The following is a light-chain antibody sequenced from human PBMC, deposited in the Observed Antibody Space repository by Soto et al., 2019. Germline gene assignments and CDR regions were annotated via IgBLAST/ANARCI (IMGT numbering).Light chain of an antibody. J-gene: IGKJ1*01. Sequence: DIQMTQSPSTLSASVGDRVTITCRASQSISSWLAWYQQKAGKAPKLLIYKASSLESGVPSRFRGKWSWTEFTLTISSLQPDDFATYYCQQYNGTFGQGTKVEIK. CDR1: QSISSW. CDR2: KAS. CDR3: QQYNGT. V-gene: IGKV1-5*03.